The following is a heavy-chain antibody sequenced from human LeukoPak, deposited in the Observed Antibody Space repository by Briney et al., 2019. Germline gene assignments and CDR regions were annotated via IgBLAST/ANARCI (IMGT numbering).Heavy chain of an antibody. CDR2: INHSGST. CDR1: GGSFSGYY. Sequence: SETLSLTCAVYGGSFSGYYWSWIRQPPGKGLEWIGEINHSGSTNYNPSLKSRVTISVDTSKNQFSLKLSSVTAADTAVYYCARAPAAFDYWGQGTLVTVSS. D-gene: IGHD6-13*01. J-gene: IGHJ4*02. V-gene: IGHV4-34*01. CDR3: ARAPAAFDY.